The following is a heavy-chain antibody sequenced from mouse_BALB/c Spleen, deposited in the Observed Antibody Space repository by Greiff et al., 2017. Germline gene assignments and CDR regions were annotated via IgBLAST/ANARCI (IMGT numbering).Heavy chain of an antibody. D-gene: IGHD1-1*01. J-gene: IGHJ4*01. CDR2: ISNGGGST. V-gene: IGHV5-12-2*01. Sequence: EVQVVESGGGLVQPGGSLKLSCAASGFTFSSYTMSWVRQTPEKRLEWVAYISNGGGSTYYPDTVKGRFTISRDNAKNTLYLQMSSLKSEDTAMYYCARHDDYGYAMDYWGQGTSVTVSS. CDR1: GFTFSSYT. CDR3: ARHDDYGYAMDY.